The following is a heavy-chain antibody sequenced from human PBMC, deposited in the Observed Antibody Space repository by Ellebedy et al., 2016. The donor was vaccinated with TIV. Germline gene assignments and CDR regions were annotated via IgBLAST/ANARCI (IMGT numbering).Heavy chain of an antibody. J-gene: IGHJ3*01. D-gene: IGHD5-24*01. V-gene: IGHV1-69*13. CDR2: VIPMFRIA. CDR3: ARGRRDAYNYSYKGGAYDV. Sequence: SVKVSXKASGGSIRSYVINWMRQAPGQGLEWMGGVIPMFRIANYAQRFQDKVKITADESTSTVYMELSSLRVEDTAVYYCARGRRDAYNYSYKGGAYDVWGLGTMVIVSS. CDR1: GGSIRSYV.